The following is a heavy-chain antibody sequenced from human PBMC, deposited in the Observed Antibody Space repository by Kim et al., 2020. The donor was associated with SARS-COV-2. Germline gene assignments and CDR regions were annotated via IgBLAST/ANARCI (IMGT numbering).Heavy chain of an antibody. D-gene: IGHD3-9*01. Sequence: GGSLRLSCAASGFTFSNYYMSWIRQAPGKGLERVSYISSSGSTIYYADSVKGRFTISRDNAKNSLYLQMNSLRAEDTAVYYCARDRAPRLRYFDWDYYYSAMDVWGQGTTVTVSS. J-gene: IGHJ6*02. CDR3: ARDRAPRLRYFDWDYYYSAMDV. CDR1: GFTFSNYY. V-gene: IGHV3-11*04. CDR2: ISSSGSTI.